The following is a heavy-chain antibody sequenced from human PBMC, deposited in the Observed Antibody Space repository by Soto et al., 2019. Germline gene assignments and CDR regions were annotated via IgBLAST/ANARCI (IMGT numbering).Heavy chain of an antibody. J-gene: IGHJ5*02. CDR3: AKWGIAAAGRYNWFDP. V-gene: IGHV3-23*01. CDR2: ISGSGGST. CDR1: GFTFSSYA. Sequence: EVQLLESGGGLVQPGGSLRLSCAASGFTFSSYAMSWVRQAPGKGLEWVSAISGSGGSTYYADSVKGRFTISRDNSKNTVYLQMNSLRAEDTAVYYCAKWGIAAAGRYNWFDPWGQGTLVTVSS. D-gene: IGHD6-13*01.